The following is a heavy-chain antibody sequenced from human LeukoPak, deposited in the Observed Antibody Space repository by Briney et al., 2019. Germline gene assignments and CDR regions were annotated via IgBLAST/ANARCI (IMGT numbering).Heavy chain of an antibody. Sequence: GESLKISCKGSGYSFTSYWIGWVRQMPGKGLEWMGIIYPGDSDTRYSPSFQGQVTISADKSISTAYLQWSSLKASDTAMYYCARHHTVSLQPREPSDYWGQGTLVTVSS. CDR1: GYSFTSYW. V-gene: IGHV5-51*01. D-gene: IGHD1-14*01. CDR3: ARHHTVSLQPREPSDY. J-gene: IGHJ4*02. CDR2: IYPGDSDT.